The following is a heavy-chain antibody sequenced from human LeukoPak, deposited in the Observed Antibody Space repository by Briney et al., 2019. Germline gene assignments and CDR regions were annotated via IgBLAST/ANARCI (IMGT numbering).Heavy chain of an antibody. CDR2: NSASSRNI. D-gene: IGHD3-10*01. CDR1: GFTFSSYS. J-gene: IGHJ4*02. Sequence: GVSLTLFCAASGFTFSSYSMSWLPHAPGKGLEGVSYNSASSRNIHYADCVKGRLTIHRDHAKLSLFLHMNSLKDEDTAVYYWARSYGYFDYWGQGTLVTVSS. CDR3: ARSYGYFDY. V-gene: IGHV3-48*02.